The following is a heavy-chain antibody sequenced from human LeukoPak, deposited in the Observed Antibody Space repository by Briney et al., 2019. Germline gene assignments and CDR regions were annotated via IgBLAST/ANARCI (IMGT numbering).Heavy chain of an antibody. CDR1: GGTFSSYA. V-gene: IGHV1-69*01. J-gene: IGHJ6*03. Sequence: RASVKVSCKASGGTFSSYAISWVRQAPGQGLEWMGGIIPIFGTANYAQKFQGRVTITADESTSTAYMELSSLRSEDTAVYYCASFRGYCSSTSCYSPGNYYYYYMDVWGKGTTVTVSS. CDR3: ASFRGYCSSTSCYSPGNYYYYYMDV. D-gene: IGHD2-2*02. CDR2: IIPIFGTA.